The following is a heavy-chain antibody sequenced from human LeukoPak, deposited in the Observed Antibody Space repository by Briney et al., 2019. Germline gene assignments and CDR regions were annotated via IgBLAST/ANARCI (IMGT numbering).Heavy chain of an antibody. V-gene: IGHV3-21*01. CDR3: ASDSNDGDAFDI. J-gene: IGHJ3*02. Sequence: MTGGSLRLSCAASGFTFSSYSMNWVRQAPGKGLEWVSSISSSSSYIYYADSVKGRFTISRDNAKNSLYLQMNSLRAEDTAVYYCASDSNDGDAFDIWGQGTMVTVS. CDR2: ISSSSSYI. CDR1: GFTFSSYS.